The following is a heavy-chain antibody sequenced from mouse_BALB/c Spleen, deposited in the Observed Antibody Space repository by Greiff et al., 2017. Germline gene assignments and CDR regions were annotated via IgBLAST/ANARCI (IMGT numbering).Heavy chain of an antibody. V-gene: IGHV1S41*01. CDR3: ARWRDYLYYFDY. Sequence: DLVKPGASVKLSCNASGYTFTSYWINWIKQRPGQGLEWIGRIAPGSGSTYYNEMFKGKATLTVDTSSSTAYIQLSSLSSEDSAVYFCARWRDYLYYFDYWGQGTTLTVSS. CDR2: IAPGSGST. J-gene: IGHJ2*01. D-gene: IGHD2-4*01. CDR1: GYTFTSYW.